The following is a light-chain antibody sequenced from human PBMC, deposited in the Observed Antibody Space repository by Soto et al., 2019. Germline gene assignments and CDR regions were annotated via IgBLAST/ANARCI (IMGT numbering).Light chain of an antibody. Sequence: SYELTQPPSVSVAPGQTARITCGGNNIGSKSVHWYQQKPGQAPVLVVYGASDRPSGIPERFSGSNSGNTATLTISRVEAADEADYYCQVWDSSRDHVVFGGGTKLTVL. CDR2: GAS. J-gene: IGLJ2*01. CDR1: NIGSKS. CDR3: QVWDSSRDHVV. V-gene: IGLV3-21*02.